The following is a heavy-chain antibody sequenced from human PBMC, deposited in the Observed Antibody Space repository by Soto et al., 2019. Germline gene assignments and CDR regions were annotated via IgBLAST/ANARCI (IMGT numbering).Heavy chain of an antibody. J-gene: IGHJ4*02. Sequence: QVQLVESGGGVVPPGTSLRLSCTASGFIFSNYGMHWVRQAPVKGLEWVAAIWYDGSKKYYADSVKGRASIARDPSKKTVHLQMNSLRVEGTALYYCARDYCSNSSCYDYWGQGTLVIVSS. CDR3: ARDYCSNSSCYDY. CDR2: IWYDGSKK. V-gene: IGHV3-33*01. D-gene: IGHD2-2*01. CDR1: GFIFSNYG.